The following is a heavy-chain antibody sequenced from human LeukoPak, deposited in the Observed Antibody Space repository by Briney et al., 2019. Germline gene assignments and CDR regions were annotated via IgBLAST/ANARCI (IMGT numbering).Heavy chain of an antibody. CDR1: GGSISSYY. V-gene: IGHV4-59*12. J-gene: IGHJ6*03. CDR3: ARLRRTMVRGTYYYYYMDV. CDR2: IYFSGST. Sequence: SETLSLTCTVSGGSISSYYWSYIRQPPGKGLEWIGYIYFSGSTNYNPSLKSRVTISVDTSKNQFSLKLSSVTAADTAVYYCARLRRTMVRGTYYYYYMDVWGKGTTVTISS. D-gene: IGHD3-10*01.